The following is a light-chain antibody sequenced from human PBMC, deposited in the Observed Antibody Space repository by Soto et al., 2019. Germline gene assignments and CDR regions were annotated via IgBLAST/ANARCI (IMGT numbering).Light chain of an antibody. CDR2: STS. Sequence: DIQMTQSPSSLSASVGDRVTITCRASQSVSNYLNWYRQLPGKAPTLLIYSTSTLQSGVPSRFSGSGSATDFTLTISRLEPEDFALYYCQQYGSSPITFGQGTRLEIK. J-gene: IGKJ5*01. CDR1: QSVSNY. CDR3: QQYGSSPIT. V-gene: IGKV1-39*01.